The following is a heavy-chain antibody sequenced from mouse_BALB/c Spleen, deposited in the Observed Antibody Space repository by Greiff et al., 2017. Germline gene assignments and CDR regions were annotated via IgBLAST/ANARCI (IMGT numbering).Heavy chain of an antibody. CDR3: ARHRDYRSLYAMDY. CDR2: IWSDGST. CDR1: GFSLTSYG. J-gene: IGHJ4*01. V-gene: IGHV2-6-2*01. Sequence: QVQLQQSGPDLVAPSQSLSITCTVSGFSLTSYGVHWVRQPPGKGLEWLVVIWSDGSTTYNSALKSRLSISKDNSKSQVFLKMNSLQTDDTAMYYCARHRDYRSLYAMDYWGQGTSVTVSS. D-gene: IGHD2-14*01.